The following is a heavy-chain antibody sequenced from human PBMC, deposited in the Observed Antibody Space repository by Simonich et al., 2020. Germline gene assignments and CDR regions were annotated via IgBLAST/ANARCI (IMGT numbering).Heavy chain of an antibody. V-gene: IGHV5-51*01. D-gene: IGHD6-19*01. CDR2: TYPGGSDT. Sequence: EVQLVQSGAEVKKPGESLKISCKGSGYIFTSYWIGWVRQMPGKGLEWMGFTYPGGSDTRYSPAVQGQVTSSADKSISTAYLQWSSLKASDTAMYYCARRVLQRGWADYWGQGTLVTVSS. CDR1: GYIFTSYW. J-gene: IGHJ4*02. CDR3: ARRVLQRGWADY.